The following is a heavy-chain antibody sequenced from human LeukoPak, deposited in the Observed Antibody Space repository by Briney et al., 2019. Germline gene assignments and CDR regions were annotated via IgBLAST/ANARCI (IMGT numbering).Heavy chain of an antibody. D-gene: IGHD2-2*01. CDR2: IYYSGST. V-gene: IGHV4-59*08. J-gene: IGHJ3*02. Sequence: SETLSLTCTVSGGSISSYYWSRIRQPPGKGLEWIGYIYYSGSTNYNPSLKSRVTISVDTSKNQFSLKLSSVTAADTAVYYCARLFVVVPYDAFDIWGQGTMVTVSS. CDR1: GGSISSYY. CDR3: ARLFVVVPYDAFDI.